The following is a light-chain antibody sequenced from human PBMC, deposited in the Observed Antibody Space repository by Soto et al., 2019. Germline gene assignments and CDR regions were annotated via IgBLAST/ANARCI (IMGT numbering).Light chain of an antibody. Sequence: QSVLTQPASVSGSPGQSITISCTGTSGDIGSFNYVSWYQQHPGEAPTLIIYEVSRRPSGVSDRFSASKSGNTASLTISGLVAEDQADYFCSSFTSTTSLYVFGSGTKVTVL. J-gene: IGLJ1*01. CDR2: EVS. V-gene: IGLV2-14*01. CDR3: SSFTSTTSLYV. CDR1: SGDIGSFNY.